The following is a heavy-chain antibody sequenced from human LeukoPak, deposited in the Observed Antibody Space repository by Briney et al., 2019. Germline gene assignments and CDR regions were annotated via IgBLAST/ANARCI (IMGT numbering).Heavy chain of an antibody. CDR1: GYTFSSYG. J-gene: IGHJ4*02. V-gene: IGHV1-18*01. Sequence: ASVKVSCEASGYTFSSYGISWVRQASGQGLEWMGWITPYNGNTNYAQKLQGRVTMTTDTSTSTAYMELRSLRSDDTAVYYCARVFRVGATPPGYWGQGTLATVSS. CDR2: ITPYNGNT. CDR3: ARVFRVGATPPGY. D-gene: IGHD1-26*01.